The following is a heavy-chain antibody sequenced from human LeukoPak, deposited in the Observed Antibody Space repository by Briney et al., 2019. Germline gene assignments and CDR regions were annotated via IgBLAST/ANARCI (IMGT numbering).Heavy chain of an antibody. CDR3: ARKGYSGYDYFDY. D-gene: IGHD5-12*01. V-gene: IGHV1-46*01. J-gene: IGHJ4*02. Sequence: ASVKVSCKASGYTFTSYYMHWVRQAPGQGLEWMGIINPSGGSTSYAQKFQGRVTITTDESTSTAYMELSILRSEDTAVYYCARKGYSGYDYFDYWGQGTLVTVSS. CDR2: INPSGGST. CDR1: GYTFTSYY.